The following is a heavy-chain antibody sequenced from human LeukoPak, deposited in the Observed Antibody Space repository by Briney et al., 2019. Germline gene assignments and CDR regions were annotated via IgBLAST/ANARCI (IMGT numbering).Heavy chain of an antibody. CDR2: INTNTGNP. J-gene: IGHJ4*02. D-gene: IGHD3-22*01. Sequence: ASVKVSCKASGYIFTSYVLHWVRQAPGQGLEWMGWINTNTGNPTYAQGFTGRFVFSLDTSVSTAYLQISSLKADDTAMYYCARGDYETHGYQTRWGQGTLVTASS. V-gene: IGHV7-4-1*02. CDR1: GYIFTSYV. CDR3: ARGDYETHGYQTR.